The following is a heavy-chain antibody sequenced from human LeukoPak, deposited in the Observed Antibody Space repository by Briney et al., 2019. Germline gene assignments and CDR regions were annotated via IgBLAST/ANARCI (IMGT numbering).Heavy chain of an antibody. Sequence: SETLSLTCTVSGGSISSYYWSWLRQPPGKGREWIGEINHSGSTNYNPSLKSRVTISVDTSKNQFSLKLSSVTAADTAMYYCARGGYSSGWYPGANGDYFDYWGQGTLVTVSS. V-gene: IGHV4-34*01. D-gene: IGHD6-19*01. CDR2: INHSGST. CDR1: GGSISSYY. J-gene: IGHJ4*02. CDR3: ARGGYSSGWYPGANGDYFDY.